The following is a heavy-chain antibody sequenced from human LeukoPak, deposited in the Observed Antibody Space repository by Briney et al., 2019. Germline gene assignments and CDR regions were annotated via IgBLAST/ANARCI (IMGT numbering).Heavy chain of an antibody. CDR2: IDWDDDK. CDR3: ARITVTTGAYYYYYMDV. CDR1: GFSLSTSGMC. V-gene: IGHV2-70*11. J-gene: IGHJ6*03. D-gene: IGHD4-17*01. Sequence: ESGPALVKPTQTLTLTCTFSGFSLSTSGMCVSWLRQPPGKALEWLARIDWDDDKYYSTSLKTRLTISKDTSKNQVVLTMTNMDPVDTATYYCARITVTTGAYYYYYMDVWGKGTTVTVSS.